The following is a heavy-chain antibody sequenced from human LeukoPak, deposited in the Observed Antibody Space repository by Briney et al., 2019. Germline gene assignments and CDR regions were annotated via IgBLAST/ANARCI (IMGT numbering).Heavy chain of an antibody. CDR3: AKDLMRDRWFGES. CDR1: GFTFSYYG. CDR2: IRFDGNDK. J-gene: IGHJ5*02. D-gene: IGHD3-10*01. Sequence: GGSLRLSCAASGFTFSYYGMHWLRQAPGKGLEWVAFIRFDGNDKFYAKSVKGRFTISKDTSRSTLYLQMNSLRLEDTAVYYCAKDLMRDRWFGESWGQGALVTVSS. V-gene: IGHV3-30*02.